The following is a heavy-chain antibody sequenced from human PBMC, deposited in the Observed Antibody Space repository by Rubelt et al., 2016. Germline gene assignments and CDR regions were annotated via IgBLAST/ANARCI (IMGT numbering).Heavy chain of an antibody. CDR1: GYSFITYA. Sequence: QVQLVQSGAEMRKPGASVKVSCQTSGYSFITYAVNWVRQAPGQGLEWMGWISAYNGDTKYAHKLQGRCTLTPDTSTNTAYMELTNLKSDDTAVYYCGRAWDYGDRFPIDDWGQGTLVTVSS. D-gene: IGHD4-17*01. V-gene: IGHV1-18*01. J-gene: IGHJ4*02. CDR2: ISAYNGDT. CDR3: GRAWDYGDRFPIDD.